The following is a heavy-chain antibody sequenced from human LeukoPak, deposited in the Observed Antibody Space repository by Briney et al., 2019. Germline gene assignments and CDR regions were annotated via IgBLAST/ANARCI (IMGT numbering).Heavy chain of an antibody. Sequence: GGSLRLSCAASGFTVSSNYMSWVRQAPGKGLEWVSVIYSGGSTYYAASVKGRFTISRDNSKNTLYLQMNSLRAEDTAVYYCARVDVRGDSDAFDIWGQGTMVTVSS. CDR1: GFTVSSNY. J-gene: IGHJ3*02. CDR3: ARVDVRGDSDAFDI. D-gene: IGHD4-17*01. CDR2: IYSGGST. V-gene: IGHV3-53*01.